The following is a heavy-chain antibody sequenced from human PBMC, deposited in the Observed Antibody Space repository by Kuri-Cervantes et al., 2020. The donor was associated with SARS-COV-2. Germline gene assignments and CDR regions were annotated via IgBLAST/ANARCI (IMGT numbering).Heavy chain of an antibody. CDR1: EYNFSGYY. Sequence: GGSLRLSCKASEYNFSGYYLHWVRQAPGQGLEWMGWINPNSGGTNFTQKFEGRVTVTRDTSINTAYMDLTRLGSDDTDVYYCARGESIYGSRWYAGGFDYWGQGTLVTVSS. CDR3: ARGESIYGSRWYAGGFDY. CDR2: INPNSGGT. J-gene: IGHJ4*02. D-gene: IGHD6-13*01. V-gene: IGHV1-2*02.